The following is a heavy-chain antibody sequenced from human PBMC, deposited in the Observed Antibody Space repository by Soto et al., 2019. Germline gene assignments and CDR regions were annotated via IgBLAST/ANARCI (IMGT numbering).Heavy chain of an antibody. CDR1: GYTFTSYG. V-gene: IGHV1-18*04. Sequence: QVQLVQSGAEVKKPGASVKVSCKASGYTFTSYGVSWVRQAPGQGVEWMGWSSGYNSNTNYAQKLQGRVTMTTDTSTSTAYMELRSLRSDDTAVYYCARAGKYYYGSGSPYYYGMDVWGQGITVTVSS. D-gene: IGHD3-10*01. CDR3: ARAGKYYYGSGSPYYYGMDV. J-gene: IGHJ6*02. CDR2: SSGYNSNT.